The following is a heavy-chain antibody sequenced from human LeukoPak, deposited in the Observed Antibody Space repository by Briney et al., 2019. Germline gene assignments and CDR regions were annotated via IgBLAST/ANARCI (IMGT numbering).Heavy chain of an antibody. CDR2: IYHSGST. J-gene: IGHJ4*02. D-gene: IGHD2-2*01. CDR3: AGGLPAGPPGGYYFDY. V-gene: IGHV4-30-2*01. CDR1: GGSISSGGYS. Sequence: PSQTLSLTCAVSGGSISSGGYSWSWIRQPPGKGLEWIGYIYHSGSTYYNPSLKSRVTISVDRSKNQFSLKLSSVTAADTAVYYCAGGLPAGPPGGYYFDYWGQGTLVTVSS.